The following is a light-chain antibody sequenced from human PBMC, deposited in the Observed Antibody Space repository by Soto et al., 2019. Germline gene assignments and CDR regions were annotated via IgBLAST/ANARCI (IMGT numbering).Light chain of an antibody. Sequence: QSALTQPASVSGSAGQSITLSCTGTSSDVGGYNDVSWYQQQPGKAPTLMIYDVSNRPSGVSNRFSGSNSGNTASLTISGLKGEDEGYYYCSSYTSSSTLVFGGGTKLTVL. V-gene: IGLV2-14*01. J-gene: IGLJ2*01. CDR2: DVS. CDR3: SSYTSSSTLV. CDR1: SSDVGGYND.